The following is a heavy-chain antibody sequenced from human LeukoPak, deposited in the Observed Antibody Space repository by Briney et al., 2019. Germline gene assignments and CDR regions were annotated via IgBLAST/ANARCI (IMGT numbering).Heavy chain of an antibody. CDR1: GGSISSYY. J-gene: IGHJ6*03. D-gene: IGHD3-10*01. CDR2: IYYSGST. V-gene: IGHV4-59*01. Sequence: PSETLSLTCTVSGGSISSYYWSWIRQPPGKGLEWIGYIYYSGSTNYNPSLKSRVTISVDTSKNQFSLKLSSVTAADTAEYYCARVGAGENYYYYYMDVWGKGTTVTVSS. CDR3: ARVGAGENYYYYYMDV.